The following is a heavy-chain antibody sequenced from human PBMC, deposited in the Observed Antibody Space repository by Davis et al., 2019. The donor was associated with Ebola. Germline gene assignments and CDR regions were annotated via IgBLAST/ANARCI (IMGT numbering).Heavy chain of an antibody. J-gene: IGHJ6*04. Sequence: SETLSLTCTVSGGSISSYYWSWIRQSPGRGLEWIGYISNTGNVNYNPSLKGRVTISRDTAKNQFSLRVRSVTAADTAVYYCVRGWPSSVTTDFYAMDAWGKGTTVIVSS. V-gene: IGHV4-59*08. CDR3: VRGWPSSVTTDFYAMDA. CDR2: ISNTGNV. D-gene: IGHD4-17*01. CDR1: GGSISSYY.